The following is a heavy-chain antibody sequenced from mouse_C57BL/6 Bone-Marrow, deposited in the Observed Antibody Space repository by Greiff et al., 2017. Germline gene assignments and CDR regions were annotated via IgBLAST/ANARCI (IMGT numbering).Heavy chain of an antibody. CDR1: GYTFTDYY. V-gene: IGHV1-26*01. CDR3: ARDKAY. J-gene: IGHJ2*01. Sequence: EVKLQQSGPELVKPGASVKISCKASGYTFTDYYMNWVKQSHGKSLEWIGDINPNNGGTSYNQKFKGKATLTVDKSSSTAYMELRSLTSEDSAVYYCARDKAYWGQGTTLTVSS. CDR2: INPNNGGT.